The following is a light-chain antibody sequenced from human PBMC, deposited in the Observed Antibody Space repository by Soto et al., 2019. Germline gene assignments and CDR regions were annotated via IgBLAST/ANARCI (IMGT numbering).Light chain of an antibody. Sequence: ERVMTQSPAALAVSPGERATLSCRASQSVSSNLAWYQQKPGRAPRLLIYDASDRATGIPARFSGSGSGTDFTLTISSLEPEDFAVYYCQQRNNWPRTFGQGTKGDIK. J-gene: IGKJ1*01. V-gene: IGKV3-11*01. CDR3: QQRNNWPRT. CDR2: DAS. CDR1: QSVSSN.